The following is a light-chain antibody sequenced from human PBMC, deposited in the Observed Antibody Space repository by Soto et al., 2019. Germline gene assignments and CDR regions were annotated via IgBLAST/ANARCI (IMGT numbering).Light chain of an antibody. CDR2: AAT. J-gene: IGKJ4*01. Sequence: DIQMTQSPSSLSASVGDRVTITCRASQTISSYLNWYQQKPGKAPKLLIYAATTLRSGVPSRFSGSGSGTDFTLTISSLQPEDFATYYCQQSYTTPLTFGGGTKVAIK. CDR1: QTISSY. V-gene: IGKV1-39*01. CDR3: QQSYTTPLT.